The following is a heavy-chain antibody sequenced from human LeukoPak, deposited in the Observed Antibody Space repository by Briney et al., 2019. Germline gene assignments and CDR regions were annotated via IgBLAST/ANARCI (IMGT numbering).Heavy chain of an antibody. CDR2: IYYSGST. CDR3: ARARVATTDFDY. V-gene: IGHV4-31*03. CDR1: GGSISSGGYY. D-gene: IGHD5-12*01. J-gene: IGHJ4*02. Sequence: SETLSLTCTVSGGSISSGGYYWSWIRQHPGTGLEWIGYIYYSGSTYYNPSLKSRVTISVDTSKNQFSLKLSSVTAADTAVYYCARARVATTDFDYWGQGTLVTVSS.